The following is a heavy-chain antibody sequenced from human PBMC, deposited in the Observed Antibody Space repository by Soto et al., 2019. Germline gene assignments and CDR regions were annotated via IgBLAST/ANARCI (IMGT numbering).Heavy chain of an antibody. V-gene: IGHV3-33*01. J-gene: IGHJ6*02. CDR3: ARDPSGYCTGDSCYAGPLDV. CDR1: GFTFSHFG. Sequence: PGGSLRLSCAASGFTFSHFGMHWVRQAPGKGLEWVAIIWYDGNNKYYADSVKGRFTISRDNSMNTLYLQMNTLRVEDTAVYYCARDPSGYCTGDSCYAGPLDVWGQGTTVTVSS. CDR2: IWYDGNNK. D-gene: IGHD2-15*01.